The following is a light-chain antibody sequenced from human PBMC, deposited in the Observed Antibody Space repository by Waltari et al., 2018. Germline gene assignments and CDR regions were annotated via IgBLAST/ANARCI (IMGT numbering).Light chain of an antibody. J-gene: IGKJ5*01. V-gene: IGKV1-39*01. Sequence: DIQMTQSPSSLSASVGDTVTVTCRASQNIRTHLNWYQQKPATAPKLLIYAASTLHRGVPSRFSGSGSGTDFTLTVTNLQPDDFATYYCQQSYSTPKITFGQGTRLDIK. CDR1: QNIRTH. CDR2: AAS. CDR3: QQSYSTPKIT.